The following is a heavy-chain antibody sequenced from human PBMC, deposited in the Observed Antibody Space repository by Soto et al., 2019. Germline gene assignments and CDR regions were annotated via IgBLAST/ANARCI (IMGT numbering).Heavy chain of an antibody. CDR3: AHRVLRAVFGLVTTTAIYFDF. D-gene: IGHD3-3*01. Sequence: QITLNESGPTVVNPTETLTLTCTFSGFSLTTSGVGVGWVRQSPGKAPEWLAFIYWDDDKHYSTSLKSRLTITKDTSKNQVVLTMANVDPADTATYYCAHRVLRAVFGLVTTTAIYFDFWGQGTPVVVSS. J-gene: IGHJ4*02. CDR1: GFSLTTSGVG. V-gene: IGHV2-5*02. CDR2: IYWDDDK.